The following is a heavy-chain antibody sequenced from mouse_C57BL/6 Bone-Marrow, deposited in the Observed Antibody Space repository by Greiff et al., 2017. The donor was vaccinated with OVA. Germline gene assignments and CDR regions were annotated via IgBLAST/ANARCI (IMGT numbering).Heavy chain of an antibody. CDR2: ISSGSSTI. D-gene: IGHD1-1*01. Sequence: DVHLVESGGGLVKPGGSLKLSCAASGFTFSDYGMHWVRQAPEKGLEWVAYISSGSSTIYYADTVKGRSTFSRDNAKNTLFLQMTSLRSEDTAMYYCAMRAFTTVVSYYFDYWGQGTTLTVSS. V-gene: IGHV5-17*01. J-gene: IGHJ2*01. CDR3: AMRAFTTVVSYYFDY. CDR1: GFTFSDYG.